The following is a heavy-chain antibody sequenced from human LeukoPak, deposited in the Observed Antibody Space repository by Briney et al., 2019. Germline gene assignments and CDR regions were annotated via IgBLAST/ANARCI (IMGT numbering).Heavy chain of an antibody. CDR1: GGSVSSGSYY. D-gene: IGHD6-13*01. CDR2: IYYSGST. J-gene: IGHJ4*02. CDR3: ARGLAAAGTSYFDY. V-gene: IGHV4-61*01. Sequence: PSETLSLSCTVSGGSVSSGSYYWSWIRQPPGKGLDWIGYIYYSGSTNYSPSLKGRVTISVDTSKNQFSLKLSSVTAADTAVYYCARGLAAAGTSYFDYWGQGTLVTVSS.